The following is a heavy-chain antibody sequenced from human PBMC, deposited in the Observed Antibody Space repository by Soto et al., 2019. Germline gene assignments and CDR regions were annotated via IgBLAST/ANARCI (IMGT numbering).Heavy chain of an antibody. CDR3: AKDFLGVVPDAFDV. Sequence: PGGSLRLSCAASGFTFSTFAMSWVRQAPGKGLEWVSGIRSTGDITSYANSVKGRFTISRDNSKNTLYLQMNSLRADDTALYYCAKDFLGVVPDAFDVWGQGTMVTVSS. V-gene: IGHV3-23*01. CDR1: GFTFSTFA. D-gene: IGHD3-16*01. J-gene: IGHJ3*01. CDR2: IRSTGDIT.